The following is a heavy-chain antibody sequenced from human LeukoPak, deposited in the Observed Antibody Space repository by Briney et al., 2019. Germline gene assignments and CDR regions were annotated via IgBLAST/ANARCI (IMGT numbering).Heavy chain of an antibody. CDR3: ARDRRSIAAAGNWYFDY. J-gene: IGHJ4*02. D-gene: IGHD6-13*01. CDR2: IYTSGST. Sequence: SETLSLTCTVSGGSISSYYWSWIRQPAGKGLEWIGRIYTSGSTNYNPSLKSRVTMSVDTSKNQFSLKLSSVTAADTAVYYCARDRRSIAAAGNWYFDYWGQGTLVTVSS. CDR1: GGSISSYY. V-gene: IGHV4-4*07.